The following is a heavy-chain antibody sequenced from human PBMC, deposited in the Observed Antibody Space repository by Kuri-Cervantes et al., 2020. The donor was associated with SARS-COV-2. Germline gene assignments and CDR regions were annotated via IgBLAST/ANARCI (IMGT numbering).Heavy chain of an antibody. CDR2: ISYDGSNK. J-gene: IGHJ4*02. V-gene: IGHV3-30*18. D-gene: IGHD1-26*01. CDR3: AKAIVGATTIVPDY. CDR1: GFTFSSYG. Sequence: GGSLRLSCATSGFTFSSYGMHWVRQAPGKGLEWVAVISYDGSNKYYADSVKGRFTISRDNSKNTLYLQMNSLRAEDTAVYYCAKAIVGATTIVPDYWGQRTRGTESS.